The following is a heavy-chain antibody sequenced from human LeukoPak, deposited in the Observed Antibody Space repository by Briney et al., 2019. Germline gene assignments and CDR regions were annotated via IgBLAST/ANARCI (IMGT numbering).Heavy chain of an antibody. J-gene: IGHJ3*02. D-gene: IGHD1-26*01. CDR3: ARARMGTTPFDTFNI. CDR1: SYTFTDYY. CDR2: ISPNSGDT. Sequence: GASVKVSYRASSYTFTDYYMHWVRQAPGQGLEWLGRISPNSGDTNYAQKFQGRVTMTRDTSISTAYMELSRLRSDDTALYYCARARMGTTPFDTFNIWGQGTMVTVSS. V-gene: IGHV1-2*06.